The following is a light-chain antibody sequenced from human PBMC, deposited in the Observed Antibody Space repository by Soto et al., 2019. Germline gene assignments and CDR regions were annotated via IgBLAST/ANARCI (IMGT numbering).Light chain of an antibody. V-gene: IGKV3-15*01. CDR1: QSVSIN. CDR2: GAS. J-gene: IGKJ5*01. CDR3: QQYDNWPPIT. Sequence: EVVLTQSPATLSLSPGERATLACRGSQSVSINYLASYQQKHGQAPRLLIYGASTRATGIPARFSGSGSGTEFTLTISSLQSEDFAVYYCQQYDNWPPITFGQGTRLEI.